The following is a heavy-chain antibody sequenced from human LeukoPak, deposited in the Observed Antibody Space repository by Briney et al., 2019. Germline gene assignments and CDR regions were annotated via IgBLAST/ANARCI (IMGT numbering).Heavy chain of an antibody. Sequence: GESLKISCKGSGYSFTSYWIGWVRQMPGKGLEWMGIIYPVDSDTRYSPSFRGQVTISADKSISTAYLQWSSLKASDTAMYYCARHLCSGGSCYLSGRAGYWGQGTLVTVSS. CDR2: IYPVDSDT. CDR1: GYSFTSYW. V-gene: IGHV5-51*01. CDR3: ARHLCSGGSCYLSGRAGY. J-gene: IGHJ4*02. D-gene: IGHD2-15*01.